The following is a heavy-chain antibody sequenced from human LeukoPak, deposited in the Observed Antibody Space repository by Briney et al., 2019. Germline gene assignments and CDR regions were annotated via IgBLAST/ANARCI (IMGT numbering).Heavy chain of an antibody. CDR2: ISSNGGST. CDR3: ARTYSSSWYGTHFDY. J-gene: IGHJ4*02. CDR1: GFTFSSYA. D-gene: IGHD6-13*01. Sequence: GRSLRLSCAASGFTFSSYAMHWVRQAPGKGLEYVSAISSNGGSTYYANSVKGRFTISRDNSKNTLYLQMGSLRAEDMAVYYCARTYSSSWYGTHFDYWGQGTLVTVSS. V-gene: IGHV3-64*01.